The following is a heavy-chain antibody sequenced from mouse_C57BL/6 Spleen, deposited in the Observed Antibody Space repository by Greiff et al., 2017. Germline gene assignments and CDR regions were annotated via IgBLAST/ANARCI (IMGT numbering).Heavy chain of an antibody. Sequence: QVQLKESGAELARPGASVKMSCKASGYTFTSYTMHLVKQRPGQGLEWIGYINPSSGYTKYNQKFKDKATLTADKSSSTAYMQLSSLTSEDSAVDYCARLYGNYDGWYFDVWGTGTTVTVSS. CDR2: INPSSGYT. CDR3: ARLYGNYDGWYFDV. V-gene: IGHV1-4*01. J-gene: IGHJ1*03. D-gene: IGHD2-10*02. CDR1: GYTFTSYT.